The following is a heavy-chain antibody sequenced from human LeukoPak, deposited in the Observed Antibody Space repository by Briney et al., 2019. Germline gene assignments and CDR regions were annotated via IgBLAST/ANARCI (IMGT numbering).Heavy chain of an antibody. V-gene: IGHV3-66*02. J-gene: IGHJ4*02. CDR1: GFTVSSNY. CDR3: ASRSSLYYDSSGYPILFDY. D-gene: IGHD3-22*01. CDR2: IYSGGST. Sequence: GGSLRLSCAAYGFTVSSNYMSWVRQAPGKGLEWVSVIYSGGSTYYADSVKGRFTISRDNSKNTLYLQMNSLRAEDTAVYYCASRSSLYYDSSGYPILFDYWGQGTLVTVSS.